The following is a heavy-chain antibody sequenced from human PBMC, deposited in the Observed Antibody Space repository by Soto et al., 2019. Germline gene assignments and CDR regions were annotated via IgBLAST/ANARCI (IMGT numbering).Heavy chain of an antibody. J-gene: IGHJ3*02. V-gene: IGHV1-3*01. D-gene: IGHD2-15*01. CDR2: INAGIGNT. CDR1: GYTFTSYA. CDR3: ATWLKAATGAFDI. Sequence: ASVKVSCKASGYTFTSYAMHWVRQAPGQRLEWMGWINAGIGNTKYSQKFQGRVTITRDTSASTAYMELSSLRSDDTAVYYCATWLKAATGAFDIWGQGTMVTVSS.